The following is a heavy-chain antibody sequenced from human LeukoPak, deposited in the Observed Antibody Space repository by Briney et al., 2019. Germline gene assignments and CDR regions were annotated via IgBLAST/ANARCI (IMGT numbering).Heavy chain of an antibody. CDR3: ARENEQWLVWFDP. V-gene: IGHV1-69*13. Sequence: SVKVSCKASGGTLSSYAISWVRQAPGQGLEWMGGIIPIFGTANYAQKFQGRVTITADESTSTAYMELSSLRSEDTAVYYCARENEQWLVWFDPWGQGTLVTVSS. CDR2: IIPIFGTA. D-gene: IGHD6-19*01. J-gene: IGHJ5*02. CDR1: GGTLSSYA.